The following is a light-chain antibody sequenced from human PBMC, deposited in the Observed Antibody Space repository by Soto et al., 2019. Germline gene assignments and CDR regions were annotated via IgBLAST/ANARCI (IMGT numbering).Light chain of an antibody. V-gene: IGLV1-44*01. CDR3: ETWDDSLPAV. J-gene: IGLJ2*01. Sequence: QSVLTQPPSASGTPGQRVTISCSGNTSNIGSKTVSWYQQLPGSAPRVLIYNNNERPSGVPDRFSGSKSGTSASLAISGLQSEDEADYYCETWDDSLPAVFGGGTKVTVL. CDR1: TSNIGSKT. CDR2: NNN.